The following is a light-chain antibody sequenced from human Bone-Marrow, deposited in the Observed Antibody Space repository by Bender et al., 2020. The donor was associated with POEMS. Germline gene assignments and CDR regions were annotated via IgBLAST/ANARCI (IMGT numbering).Light chain of an antibody. CDR2: EVS. Sequence: QSALTQPASVSGSPGQSITISCTGTSSDVGAYDYVSWYQHHPGRAPRLIIYEVSNRPSGVSYRFSGSKSGNTASLTIFSLQAEDEADYYCSSYTTKSPVLFGGGTKVTVL. J-gene: IGLJ3*02. CDR1: SSDVGAYDY. CDR3: SSYTTKSPVL. V-gene: IGLV2-14*01.